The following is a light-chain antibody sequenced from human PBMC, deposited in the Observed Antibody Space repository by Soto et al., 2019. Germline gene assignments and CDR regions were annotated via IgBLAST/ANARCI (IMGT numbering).Light chain of an antibody. Sequence: DIQMTQSPSTLSASVGDRVTITCRASQSISAWLAWYQQKPGKAPKLLIYKASSLESGVPSRFSGSGSGTEFTLTISSLHPDDFATYYCQQYDSYSYTFGQGTKLEIK. CDR3: QQYDSYSYT. CDR1: QSISAW. J-gene: IGKJ2*01. CDR2: KAS. V-gene: IGKV1-5*03.